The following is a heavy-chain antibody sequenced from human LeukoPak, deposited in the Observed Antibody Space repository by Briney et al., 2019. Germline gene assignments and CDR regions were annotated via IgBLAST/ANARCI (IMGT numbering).Heavy chain of an antibody. D-gene: IGHD5-24*01. CDR1: GFTFGDYA. V-gene: IGHV3-49*03. Sequence: QAGRSLRLSCTDSGFTFGDYAMSWFRQAPGKGLEWVGFIRSKAYGGTTEYAASVKGRFTISRGDSKGIAYLQMNSLKTEDTAVYYCTRARDGYNLDAFDIWGQGTMVTVSS. CDR3: TRARDGYNLDAFDI. J-gene: IGHJ3*02. CDR2: IRSKAYGGTT.